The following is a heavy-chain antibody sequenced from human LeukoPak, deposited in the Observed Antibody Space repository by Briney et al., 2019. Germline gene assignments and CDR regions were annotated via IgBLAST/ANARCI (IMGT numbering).Heavy chain of an antibody. V-gene: IGHV3-23*01. CDR2: ISTGGETT. Sequence: PGGSLRLSCAASGFNFSTHAMDWVRQAPGKGPEWVSAISTGGETTFYTDSVKGRFTISRDNSKNTLYLQMNSLRGEDTAVYYCAKSLATGWYVNEYWGQGTLVTVSS. J-gene: IGHJ4*02. CDR1: GFNFSTHA. CDR3: AKSLATGWYVNEY. D-gene: IGHD6-19*01.